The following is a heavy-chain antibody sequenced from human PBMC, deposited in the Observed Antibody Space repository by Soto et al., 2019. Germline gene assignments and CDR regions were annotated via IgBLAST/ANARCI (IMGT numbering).Heavy chain of an antibody. CDR1: GGSISDGYY. D-gene: IGHD3-10*01. J-gene: IGHJ5*02. CDR3: ARFGELFGWFDP. CDR2: ISDSGST. Sequence: PSETLSLTCTVSGGSISDGYYWSWIRQHPGKGLEWIGSISDSGSTSYNPSLKSRLTISVDTSKNQFSLNLRSVTAADTAVYYCARFGELFGWFDPWGQGTLVTVSS. V-gene: IGHV4-31*03.